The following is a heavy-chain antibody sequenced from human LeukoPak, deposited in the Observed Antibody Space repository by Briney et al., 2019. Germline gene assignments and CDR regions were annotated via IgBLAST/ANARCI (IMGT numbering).Heavy chain of an antibody. D-gene: IGHD1-1*01. V-gene: IGHV3-23*01. Sequence: GGSLRLSCAASGFSFSSFAMTWVRQAPGKGLEWVSTIRSNGATAYNADSVKGRFTISRDNSKNTVYLQMDSLRVEDTAIYYCARGQEFDDGVFDSWGQGTLVTVSS. CDR2: IRSNGATA. CDR1: GFSFSSFA. J-gene: IGHJ4*02. CDR3: ARGQEFDDGVFDS.